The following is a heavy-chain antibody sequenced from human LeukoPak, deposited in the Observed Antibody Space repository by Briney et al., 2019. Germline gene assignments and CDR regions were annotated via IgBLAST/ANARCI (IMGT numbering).Heavy chain of an antibody. CDR3: ARGRGYSYGLNWFDP. V-gene: IGHV4-30-2*01. J-gene: IGHJ5*02. CDR2: IYHSGST. D-gene: IGHD5-18*01. Sequence: SETLSLTCAVSGGSISSGGYSWSWIRQPPGKGLGWIGYIYHSGSTYYNPSLKSRVTISVDRSKNQFSLKLSSVTAADTAVYYCARGRGYSYGLNWFDPWGQGTLVTVSS. CDR1: GGSISSGGYS.